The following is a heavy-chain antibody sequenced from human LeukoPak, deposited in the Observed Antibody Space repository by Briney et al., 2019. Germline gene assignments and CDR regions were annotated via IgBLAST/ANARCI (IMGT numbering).Heavy chain of an antibody. Sequence: GRSLRLSCAASGLTFSSYGMHWVRQAPGKGLEWVAVIWYDGSNKYYADSVKGRFTIYRDNSKNTLYLQMNSLRAEDTAVYYCARDRSGGPFLNGLAPWGQGTLVTVSS. J-gene: IGHJ5*02. CDR1: GLTFSSYG. V-gene: IGHV3-33*01. CDR3: ARDRSGGPFLNGLAP. CDR2: IWYDGSNK. D-gene: IGHD6-19*01.